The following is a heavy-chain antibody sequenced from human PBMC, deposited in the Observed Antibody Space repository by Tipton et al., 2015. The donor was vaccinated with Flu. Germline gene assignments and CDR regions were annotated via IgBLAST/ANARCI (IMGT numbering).Heavy chain of an antibody. Sequence: SLRLSCAASGFTFDDSGMSWVRQAPGKGLEWVSGINWNGRSTGYADSVKGRFTISRDNAKNTLYLQMNSLRAEDTALYYCARSPKLGIPQNDYWGQGTLVTVSS. J-gene: IGHJ4*02. CDR3: ARSPKLGIPQNDY. D-gene: IGHD7-27*01. CDR2: INWNGRST. CDR1: GFTFDDSG. V-gene: IGHV3-20*04.